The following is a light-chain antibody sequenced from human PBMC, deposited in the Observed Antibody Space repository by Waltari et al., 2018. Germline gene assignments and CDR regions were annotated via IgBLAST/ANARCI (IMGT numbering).Light chain of an antibody. CDR3: SSYTSIIPPFL. CDR2: DVS. V-gene: IGLV2-14*03. Sequence: QSALTQPASVSGSPGQSITISCTRSSSYLGGYSFVSWYHHHPGKAPKLMIYDVSHRPSGVSNRFSGSKSGNTASLTISGLQPEDEADYYCSSYTSIIPPFLFGTGTKVTVL. CDR1: SSYLGGYSF. J-gene: IGLJ1*01.